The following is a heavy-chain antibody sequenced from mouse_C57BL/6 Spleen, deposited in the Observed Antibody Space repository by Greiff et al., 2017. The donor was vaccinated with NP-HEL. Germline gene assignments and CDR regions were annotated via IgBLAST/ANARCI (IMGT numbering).Heavy chain of an antibody. CDR3: ARSPNWDGYYFDY. CDR2: INPNNGGT. V-gene: IGHV1-26*01. J-gene: IGHJ2*01. Sequence: VQLQQSGPELVKPGASVKISCKASGYTFTDYYMNWVKQSHGKSLEWIGDINPNNGGTSYNQKFKGKATLTVDKSSSTAYMELRSLTSEDSAVYYCARSPNWDGYYFDYWGQGTTLTVSS. CDR1: GYTFTDYY. D-gene: IGHD4-1*02.